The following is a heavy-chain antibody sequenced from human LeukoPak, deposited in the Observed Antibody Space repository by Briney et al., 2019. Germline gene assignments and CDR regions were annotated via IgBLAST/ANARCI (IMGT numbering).Heavy chain of an antibody. CDR3: ARDLGGSWGEPPFDY. J-gene: IGHJ4*02. Sequence: ASVKVSCKASGCTFTSYGISWVRQAPGQGLEWMGWISAYNGNTNYAQKLQGRVTMTTDTSTSTAYMGLRSLRSDDTAVYYCARDLGGSWGEPPFDYWGQGTLVTVSS. CDR1: GCTFTSYG. CDR2: ISAYNGNT. D-gene: IGHD3-10*01. V-gene: IGHV1-18*01.